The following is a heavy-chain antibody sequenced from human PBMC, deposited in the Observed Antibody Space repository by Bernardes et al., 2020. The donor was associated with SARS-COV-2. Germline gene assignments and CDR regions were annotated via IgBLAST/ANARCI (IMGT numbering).Heavy chain of an antibody. D-gene: IGHD6-19*01. CDR1: GGSISSYY. CDR3: ARSYSSGWYGSPELYYVDY. Sequence: SETLSLTCTVSGGSISSYYWSWIRQPPGKGLEWIGYIYYSGSTNYNPSLKSRVTISVDTSKNQFSLKLSSVTAADTAVYYCARSYSSGWYGSPELYYVDYWGQGTLVTVSS. V-gene: IGHV4-59*01. CDR2: IYYSGST. J-gene: IGHJ4*02.